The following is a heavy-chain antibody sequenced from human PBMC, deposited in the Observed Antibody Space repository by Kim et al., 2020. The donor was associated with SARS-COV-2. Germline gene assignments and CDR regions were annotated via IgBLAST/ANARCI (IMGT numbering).Heavy chain of an antibody. D-gene: IGHD5-18*01. Sequence: NYNPSLKDRVTISVDTSKNQFSLKLSSVTAADTAVYYCARGGGYSYGAIDYWGQGTLVTVSS. CDR3: ARGGGYSYGAIDY. V-gene: IGHV4-34*01. J-gene: IGHJ4*02.